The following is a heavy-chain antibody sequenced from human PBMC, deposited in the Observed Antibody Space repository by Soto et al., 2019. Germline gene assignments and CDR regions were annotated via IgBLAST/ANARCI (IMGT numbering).Heavy chain of an antibody. CDR2: IYHSGST. CDR3: ARTLDMITFGGVIARAAFDI. CDR1: GGSISSSNW. D-gene: IGHD3-16*02. Sequence: QVQLQESGPGLVKPSGTLSLTCAVSGGSISSSNWWSWVRQPPGKGLEWIGEIYHSGSTNYNPSHKRRLTILVDKSKNQFSLKLSSVTAADTAVYYCARTLDMITFGGVIARAAFDIWGQGTMVTVSS. J-gene: IGHJ3*02. V-gene: IGHV4-4*02.